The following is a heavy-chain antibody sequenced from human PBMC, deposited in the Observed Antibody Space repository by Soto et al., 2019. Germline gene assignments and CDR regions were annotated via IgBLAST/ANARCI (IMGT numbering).Heavy chain of an antibody. CDR1: GGSFSNYY. J-gene: IGHJ4*02. V-gene: IGHV4-34*12. D-gene: IGHD6-19*01. CDR2: VIHNEGS. CDR3: ARRGRAHIAVAARAFDS. Sequence: PSETLSLTCAVFGGSFSNYYWSWIRQPPGKGLEWIGEVIHNEGSNYNPSLKSRVTITADESKYQFSLRLNSMTAADTALYYCARRGRAHIAVAARAFDSWSQGTLVTVSS.